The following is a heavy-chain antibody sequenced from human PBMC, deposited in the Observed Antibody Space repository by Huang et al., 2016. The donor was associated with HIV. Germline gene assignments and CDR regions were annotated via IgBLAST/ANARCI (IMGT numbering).Heavy chain of an antibody. CDR1: GCTFSTYA. CDR2: ISGSGGGT. CDR3: AKGGGASPRLHAFDV. Sequence: GDSGCTFSTYAMSWVRQAPGKGLEWVSGISGSGGGTYYADSVKCRFTISRDNSNNTLYLQMNSLRFEDTAVYYCAKGGGASPRLHAFDVWGQGTMVTVSS. D-gene: IGHD5-18*01. J-gene: IGHJ3*01. V-gene: IGHV3-23*01.